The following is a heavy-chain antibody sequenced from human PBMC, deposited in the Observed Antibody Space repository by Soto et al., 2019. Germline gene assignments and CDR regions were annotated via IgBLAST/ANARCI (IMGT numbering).Heavy chain of an antibody. D-gene: IGHD3-10*01. V-gene: IGHV3-74*01. CDR2: INTDASRT. CDR1: GFTFSSYW. J-gene: IGHJ6*03. CDR3: VRGASGRYYMDV. Sequence: EVQLVESGGGLVQPGGSLRLSCAASGFTFSSYWIHWVRQGPGKGLVWVSRINTDASRTNYADSVKGRFTISRDNAKNTVSLQVTSLRDEDTALYLCVRGASGRYYMDVWGTGTTVTVSS.